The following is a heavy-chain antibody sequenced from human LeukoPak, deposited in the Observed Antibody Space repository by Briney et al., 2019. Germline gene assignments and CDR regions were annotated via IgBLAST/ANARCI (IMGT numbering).Heavy chain of an antibody. V-gene: IGHV3-30*18. J-gene: IGHJ4*02. Sequence: GGSLRLSCAASGFTFSSYGMHWVRQAPGKGLEWVAVISYDGSNKYYADSVKGRFTISRDNSKNTLYLQMNSLRAEDTAVYYCAKSAAITMIVVVEIDYWGQGTLVTVSS. D-gene: IGHD3-22*01. CDR1: GFTFSSYG. CDR2: ISYDGSNK. CDR3: AKSAAITMIVVVEIDY.